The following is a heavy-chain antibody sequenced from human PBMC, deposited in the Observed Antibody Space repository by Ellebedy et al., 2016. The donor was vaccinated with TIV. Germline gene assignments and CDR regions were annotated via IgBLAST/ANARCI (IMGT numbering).Heavy chain of an antibody. V-gene: IGHV1-8*01. CDR3: ARGPRGSGWIHDAFDI. CDR2: MNPNSGNT. J-gene: IGHJ3*02. Sequence: ASVKVSXKASGYTFTSYDINWVRQATGQGLEWMGWMNPNSGNTGYAQKFQGRVTMTRNTSISTAYMELSSLRSEDTAVYYCARGPRGSGWIHDAFDIWGQGTMVTVSS. CDR1: GYTFTSYD. D-gene: IGHD6-19*01.